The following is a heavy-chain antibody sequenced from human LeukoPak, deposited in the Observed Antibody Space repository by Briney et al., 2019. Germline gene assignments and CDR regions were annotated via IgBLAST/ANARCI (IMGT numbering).Heavy chain of an antibody. CDR2: VSVEGIGR. V-gene: IGHV3-30*09. D-gene: IGHD4-11*01. Sequence: PGGSLRLSCAASGFTFSSYTFYWFRQAPGKGLEWVASVSVEGIGRYFPGSVEGRFAISRDDSTKSVFLQMSNLRPEDTAVYFCATLTKVDFNYWGQGTLVTVSS. CDR3: ATLTKVDFNY. CDR1: GFTFSSYT. J-gene: IGHJ4*02.